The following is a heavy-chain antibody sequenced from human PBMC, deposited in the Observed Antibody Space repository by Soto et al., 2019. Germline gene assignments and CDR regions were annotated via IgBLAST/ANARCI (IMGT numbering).Heavy chain of an antibody. J-gene: IGHJ4*02. Sequence: SSETLSLTCAVYGGSFSGYYWSWIRQPPGKGLEWIGEINHSGSTNYNPSLKSRVTISVDTSKNQFSLKLSSVTAADTAVYYCARGLTGDGCPDCWGQGTLVTVSS. CDR3: ARGLTGDGCPDC. CDR1: GGSFSGYY. D-gene: IGHD7-27*01. CDR2: INHSGST. V-gene: IGHV4-34*01.